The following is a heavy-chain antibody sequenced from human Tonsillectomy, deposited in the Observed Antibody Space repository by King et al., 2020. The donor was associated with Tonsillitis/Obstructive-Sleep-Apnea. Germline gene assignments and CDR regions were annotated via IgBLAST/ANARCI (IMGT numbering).Heavy chain of an antibody. CDR2: ISSGSSTT. CDR1: GFTFSSYA. D-gene: IGHD2-2*01. V-gene: IGHV3-48*02. CDR3: ARERGYCSSTSCYADY. J-gene: IGHJ4*02. Sequence: VQLVESGGGLVQPGGSLRLSCAASGFTFSSYAMNWVRQAPGKGLEWVSYISSGSSTTYYADSVKGRFTISRDNAKNSLFLQMSSLRDEDTVVYFCARERGYCSSTSCYADYWGQGTLVTVSS.